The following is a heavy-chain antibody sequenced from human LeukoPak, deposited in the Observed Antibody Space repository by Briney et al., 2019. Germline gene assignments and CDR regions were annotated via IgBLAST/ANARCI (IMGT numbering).Heavy chain of an antibody. D-gene: IGHD6-13*01. J-gene: IGHJ5*02. CDR3: ARGGYSSSWYWFDP. Sequence: PGGSLRLSCAASGFNFSTYSVNWVRQAPGKGLEWISHISSSSDTIYYADSVKGRFTISIDNAKNSLYLQMTSLRVEDTAVYYCARGGYSSSWYWFDPWGQGTLVTVSS. CDR1: GFNFSTYS. V-gene: IGHV3-48*04. CDR2: ISSSSDTI.